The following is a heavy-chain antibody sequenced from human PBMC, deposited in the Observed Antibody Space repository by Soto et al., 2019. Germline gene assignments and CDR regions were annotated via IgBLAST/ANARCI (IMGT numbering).Heavy chain of an antibody. CDR1: GGTFSSYA. CDR2: IIPIFGTA. Sequence: QVQLVQSGAEVKKPGSSVKVSCKASGGTFSSYAISWVRQAPGQGLEWMGGIIPIFGTANYAQKFQGIVTIAEDESTSTAYMGFTSLRSEDTAVYYCTGDIVVVVAATPGWFDPWGQGTLVTVSS. CDR3: TGDIVVVVAATPGWFDP. J-gene: IGHJ5*02. V-gene: IGHV1-69*01. D-gene: IGHD2-15*01.